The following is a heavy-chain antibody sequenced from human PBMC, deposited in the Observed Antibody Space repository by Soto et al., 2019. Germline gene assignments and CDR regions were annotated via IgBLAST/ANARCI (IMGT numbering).Heavy chain of an antibody. CDR1: GFTFSSNW. CDR2: INEDGGEK. V-gene: IGHV3-74*01. D-gene: IGHD2-21*01. Sequence: EVHLVESGGGLVQPGGSLRLSCVASGFTFSSNWMHWVRQVPGRGLVWVSRINEDGGEKNYADSVEGRFTVSRDNAKNTLYLQMNSLRADDTAVYYCARDGEGYWGQGTLVTVSS. J-gene: IGHJ4*02. CDR3: ARDGEGY.